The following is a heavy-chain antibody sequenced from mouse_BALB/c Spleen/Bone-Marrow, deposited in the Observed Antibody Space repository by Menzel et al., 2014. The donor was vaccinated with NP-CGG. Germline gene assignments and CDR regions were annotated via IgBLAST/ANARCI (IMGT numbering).Heavy chain of an antibody. CDR2: ISSGGSST. V-gene: IGHV5-6*02. Sequence: DVMLVESGGDLVKPGGSLKLSCVASGFTFSSYGMSWVRQTPDKRLEWVATISSGGSSTYYPASVKGRFTISRDNAKSTLYPQMSSLNSEDTAMYYCTRRPLQANSYFDCWGQGTTLTVSS. J-gene: IGHJ2*01. CDR3: TRRPLQANSYFDC. CDR1: GFTFSSYG. D-gene: IGHD3-2*02.